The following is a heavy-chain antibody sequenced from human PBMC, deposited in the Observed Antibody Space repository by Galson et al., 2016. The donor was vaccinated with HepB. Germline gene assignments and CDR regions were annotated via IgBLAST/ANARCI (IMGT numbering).Heavy chain of an antibody. D-gene: IGHD4-17*01. V-gene: IGHV1-2*02. CDR2: INPNSGGT. Sequence: SVKVSCKASGYIFTGYYMHWVRQAPRQGLEWMGKINPNSGGTNYTQKFQGRVTMTTDTSTSTAYMELSRLRSDDTAVYFCATVSDYGMDVWGKGTTVTVSS. CDR3: ATVSDYGMDV. CDR1: GYIFTGYY. J-gene: IGHJ6*04.